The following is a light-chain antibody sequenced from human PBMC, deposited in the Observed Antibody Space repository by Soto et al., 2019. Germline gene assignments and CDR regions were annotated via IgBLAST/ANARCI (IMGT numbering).Light chain of an antibody. J-gene: IGLJ2*01. CDR3: CSSSGSSSSVV. CDR1: SSDVGSYNL. V-gene: IGLV2-23*02. Sequence: QSALTQPASVSGSPGQSITISCTGTSSDVGSYNLVSWYQQHPGKAPKLMIYEVSKRPSGVSNRFSGSKSGDTASLTISGRQAEEEADYYCCSSSGSSSSVVFGGGTKLTVL. CDR2: EVS.